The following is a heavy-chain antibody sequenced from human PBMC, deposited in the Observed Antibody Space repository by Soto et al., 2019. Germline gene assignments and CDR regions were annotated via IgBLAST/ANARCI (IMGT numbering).Heavy chain of an antibody. J-gene: IGHJ4*02. V-gene: IGHV1-3*01. CDR2: INAGNGNT. CDR3: ARDSPPPRE. Sequence: GASVKVSCKASGYTFTSYAMHWVRQAPGQRLEWMGWINAGNGNTNYAQKLQGRVTMTTDTSTSTAYMELRSLRSDDTAVYYCARDSPPPREWGQGTLVTVS. CDR1: GYTFTSYA.